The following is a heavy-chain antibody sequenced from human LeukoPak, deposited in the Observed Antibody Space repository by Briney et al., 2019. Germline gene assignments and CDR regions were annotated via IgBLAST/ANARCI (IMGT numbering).Heavy chain of an antibody. CDR3: AKDFGRVGVTDY. Sequence: PGGSLRLSCAASGFTFSSYGMHWLRQAPGKGLEWVAFVRYDGTNKYYADSVKGRFTISRDNSKNTLYLQMDSLRADDTALYHCAKDFGRVGVTDYWGQGTLVTVSS. V-gene: IGHV3-30*02. D-gene: IGHD1-26*01. J-gene: IGHJ4*02. CDR1: GFTFSSYG. CDR2: VRYDGTNK.